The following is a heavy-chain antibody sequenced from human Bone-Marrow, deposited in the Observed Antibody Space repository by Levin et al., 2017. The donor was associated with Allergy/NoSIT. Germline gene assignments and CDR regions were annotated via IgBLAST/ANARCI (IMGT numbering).Heavy chain of an antibody. CDR1: GFSVSNYY. CDR2: IYSGGST. Sequence: QPGGSLRLSCGASGFSVSNYYMSWVRQAPGKGLECVSVIYSGGSTHYADSVKGRFTISRDNPKNSLDLQMNGLRAEDTAVYYCARGGYNDAFDIWGQGTMVTVSS. V-gene: IGHV3-53*01. J-gene: IGHJ3*02. D-gene: IGHD5-24*01. CDR3: ARGGYNDAFDI.